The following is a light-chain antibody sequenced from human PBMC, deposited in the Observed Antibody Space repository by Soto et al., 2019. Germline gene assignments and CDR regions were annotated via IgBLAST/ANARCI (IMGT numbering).Light chain of an antibody. CDR3: ATWDSSRKTLV. J-gene: IGLJ2*01. CDR1: TVNIENNF. V-gene: IGLV1-51*02. Sequence: QSVLTQPPSISAAPGQTVTISCSGSTVNIENNFVYWYQQLPGTAPRLLIYENYRRPSEIPDRFSGSKSASSASLGISGLQAGDEGEYHCATWDSSRKTLVFGGGTKLTVL. CDR2: ENY.